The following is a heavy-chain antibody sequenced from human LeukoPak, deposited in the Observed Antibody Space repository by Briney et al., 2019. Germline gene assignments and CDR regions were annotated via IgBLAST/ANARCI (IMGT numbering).Heavy chain of an antibody. CDR1: GGSFSGYY. CDR3: ARDQSLLLWFGELPNWFDP. Sequence: SETLSLTCAVYGGSFSGYYWSWIRQPPGKGLEWIGEINHSGSTNYNPSLMSRVTISVDTSKNQFSLKLSSVTAADTAVYYCARDQSLLLWFGELPNWFDPWGQGTLVTVSS. V-gene: IGHV4-34*01. CDR2: INHSGST. D-gene: IGHD3-10*01. J-gene: IGHJ5*02.